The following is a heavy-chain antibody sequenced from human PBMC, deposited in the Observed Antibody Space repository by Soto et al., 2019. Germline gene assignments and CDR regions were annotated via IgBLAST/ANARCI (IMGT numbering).Heavy chain of an antibody. D-gene: IGHD3-3*01. V-gene: IGHV1-3*01. Sequence: QVQLVQSGAEVKKPGASVKVSCKASGYTFTSYAMHWVRQAPGQRLEWMGWINAGNVNTKYSQKFQGRVTITRDTSASTDYMELSSLRSEDTAVYYCARGGGITIFGVNRSDAFDIWGQGTMVTVSS. CDR3: ARGGGITIFGVNRSDAFDI. CDR1: GYTFTSYA. J-gene: IGHJ3*02. CDR2: INAGNVNT.